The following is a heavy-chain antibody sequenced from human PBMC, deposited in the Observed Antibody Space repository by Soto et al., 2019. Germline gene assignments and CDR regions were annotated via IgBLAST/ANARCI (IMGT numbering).Heavy chain of an antibody. Sequence: ASVKVSCKASGYTFTSYAMHWVRQAPGQRLEWMGWINAGNGNTKYSQKFQGRVTITRDTSASTAYMELSSLRSEDTAVYYCAREPLATMRWTYYFDYWGQGTLVTVSS. CDR3: AREPLATMRWTYYFDY. J-gene: IGHJ4*02. CDR2: INAGNGNT. V-gene: IGHV1-3*01. CDR1: GYTFTSYA. D-gene: IGHD5-12*01.